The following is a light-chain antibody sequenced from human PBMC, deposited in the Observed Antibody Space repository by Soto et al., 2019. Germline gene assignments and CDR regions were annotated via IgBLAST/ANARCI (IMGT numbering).Light chain of an antibody. CDR3: MQGTHWPWT. CDR2: EVS. CDR1: QSLIHSDGSTY. J-gene: IGKJ1*01. V-gene: IGKV2-30*02. Sequence: DVVMTQSPLSLPVTLGQPASISCTSSQSLIHSDGSTYLSWFQQRPGQSPRRLIYEVSDRDSGVPDRLSGSGSGTDFKLKISRVEAEDVGVYYCMQGTHWPWTFGPGTEVEIK.